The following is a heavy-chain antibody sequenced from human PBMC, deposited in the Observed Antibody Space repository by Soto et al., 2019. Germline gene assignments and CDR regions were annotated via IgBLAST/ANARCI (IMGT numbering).Heavy chain of an antibody. Sequence: EVQLVESGGGLVQPGGSPKLSCAASGFTFSGSAMHWVRQASGKGLEWVGRIRSKANSYATAYAASVKGRFTISRDDSKNTAYLQMNSLKTEDTAVYYCTRRGESLVGFDPWGQGTLVTVSS. D-gene: IGHD3-16*01. V-gene: IGHV3-73*02. J-gene: IGHJ5*02. CDR3: TRRGESLVGFDP. CDR2: IRSKANSYAT. CDR1: GFTFSGSA.